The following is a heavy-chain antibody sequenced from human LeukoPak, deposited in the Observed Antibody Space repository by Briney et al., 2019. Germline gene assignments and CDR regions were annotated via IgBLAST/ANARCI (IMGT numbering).Heavy chain of an antibody. CDR1: GYTFTSYG. J-gene: IGHJ6*02. D-gene: IGHD3-3*01. CDR3: ARLRFLESYGGMDV. CDR2: ISAYNGNT. Sequence: ASVKVSCKASGYTFTSYGISWVRQALGQGLEWMGWISAYNGNTNYAQKLQGRVTMTTDTSTSTAYMELRSLRSDDTAVYYCARLRFLESYGGMDVWGQGTTVTVSS. V-gene: IGHV1-18*01.